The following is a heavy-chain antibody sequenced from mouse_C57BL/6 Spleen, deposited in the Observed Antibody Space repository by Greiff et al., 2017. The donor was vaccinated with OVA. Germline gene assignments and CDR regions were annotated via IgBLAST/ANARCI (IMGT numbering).Heavy chain of an antibody. CDR3: GREKEYYGSYYVDY. CDR1: GFTFSDYY. V-gene: IGHV5-16*01. D-gene: IGHD2-1*01. J-gene: IGHJ2*01. Sequence: EVKLMESEGGLVQPGSSLKLSCTASGFTFSDYYMAWVRQVPEKGLEWVANINYDGSSTYYLDSLRSRFIISRDNAKNNVYLQMSSLKSEDTASYYCGREKEYYGSYYVDYWGQGTTLTVSS. CDR2: INYDGSST.